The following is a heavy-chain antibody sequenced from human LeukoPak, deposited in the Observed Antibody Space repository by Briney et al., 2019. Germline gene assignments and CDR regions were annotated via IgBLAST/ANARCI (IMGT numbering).Heavy chain of an antibody. Sequence: SETLSLTCAVYGGSFTIYSWTWIRQSPGKGLEWIGEINHSGNTDYNPSLKSRVTISVDTSKNQFSLQVTSVTAADTAVYYCARSTVTTLGDYWGQGTLVTVSS. CDR1: GGSFTIYS. CDR2: INHSGNT. CDR3: ARSTVTTLGDY. V-gene: IGHV4-34*01. J-gene: IGHJ4*02. D-gene: IGHD4-17*01.